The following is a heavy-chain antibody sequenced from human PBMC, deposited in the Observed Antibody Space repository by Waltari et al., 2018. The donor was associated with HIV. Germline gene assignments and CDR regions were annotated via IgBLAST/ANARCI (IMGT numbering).Heavy chain of an antibody. Sequence: EVQLVESGGGLVQPGRSLRLSCAASGFTFDDYAMHWVRQVPGKGLEWVSGISWNSGSIDYGDSVKGRFTISRDNAKNSLYLQMNSLRAEDTALYYCAKENGMATINAFDIWGQGTMVTVSS. D-gene: IGHD5-12*01. CDR1: GFTFDDYA. CDR3: AKENGMATINAFDI. CDR2: ISWNSGSI. V-gene: IGHV3-9*01. J-gene: IGHJ3*02.